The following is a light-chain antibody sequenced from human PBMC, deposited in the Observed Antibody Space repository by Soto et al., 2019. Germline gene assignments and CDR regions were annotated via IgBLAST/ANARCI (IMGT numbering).Light chain of an antibody. CDR1: QSVSSF. J-gene: IGKJ4*01. CDR3: QQVSRLPT. V-gene: IGKV3-11*01. CDR2: DAS. Sequence: EIVLTQSPATLSLSPGERAALSCRVSQSVSSFLAWYQQKPGQAPRLLIYDASNRATGIPARFSGSGSGTDFTLNISRLEPEGFAGYYWQQVSRLPTFGGGTKVEIK.